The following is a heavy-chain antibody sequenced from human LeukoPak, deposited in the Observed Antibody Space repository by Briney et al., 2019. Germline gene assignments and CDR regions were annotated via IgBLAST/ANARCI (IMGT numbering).Heavy chain of an antibody. CDR2: ITLSSSSI. J-gene: IGHJ4*02. Sequence: PWGSLRLSCAASGFNFNNYNMNWVRQAPGKGLEWVSYITLSSSSIYYADSVKGRFTISRDNAKNSLYLQMNSLRAEDTAVYYCAKDMMAVAVTVDYWGQGTLVTVSS. V-gene: IGHV3-48*01. D-gene: IGHD6-19*01. CDR1: GFNFNNYN. CDR3: AKDMMAVAVTVDY.